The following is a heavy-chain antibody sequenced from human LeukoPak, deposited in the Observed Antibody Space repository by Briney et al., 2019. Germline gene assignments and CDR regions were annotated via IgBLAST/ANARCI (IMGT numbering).Heavy chain of an antibody. CDR2: ISYSGTSP. CDR1: GFRFGRYA. CDR3: AKDSSVLPNALDL. Sequence: GGSLRLSCAASGFRFGRYAMTWVRQAPGKGLEWVSAISYSGTSPYYGDSVKGRFTISRDNSKNTVYLQMNSLRDEDTALYYCAKDSSVLPNALDLWGQGTMVTVSS. D-gene: IGHD3/OR15-3a*01. V-gene: IGHV3-23*05. J-gene: IGHJ3*01.